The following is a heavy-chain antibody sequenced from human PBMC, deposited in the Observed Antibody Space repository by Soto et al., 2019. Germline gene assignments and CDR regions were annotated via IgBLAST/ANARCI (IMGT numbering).Heavy chain of an antibody. CDR2: ISGGGGGK. CDR3: AKDVHYDSSGGLDY. D-gene: IGHD3-22*01. Sequence: PGGSLRLSCAASGFTFDDYAMHWVRQAPGRGLEWVSAISGGGGGKYYADSVKGRFIIARDNSKNTVYLEVNGLRTEDTAVYYCAKDVHYDSSGGLDYWGQGTLVTVSS. V-gene: IGHV3-23*01. J-gene: IGHJ4*02. CDR1: GFTFDDYA.